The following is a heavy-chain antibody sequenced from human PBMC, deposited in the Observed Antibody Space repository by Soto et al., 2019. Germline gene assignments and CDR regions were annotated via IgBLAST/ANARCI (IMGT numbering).Heavy chain of an antibody. Sequence: SETLSLTCTVSGGSISSSSYYWGWIRQPPGKGLEWIGSIYYSGSTYYNPSLKSRVTISVDTSKNQFSLKLSSVTAADTAVYYCASCSSGWPRGGWFDPWGQGTLVTVSS. V-gene: IGHV4-39*01. D-gene: IGHD6-19*01. CDR1: GGSISSSSYY. CDR3: ASCSSGWPRGGWFDP. J-gene: IGHJ5*02. CDR2: IYYSGST.